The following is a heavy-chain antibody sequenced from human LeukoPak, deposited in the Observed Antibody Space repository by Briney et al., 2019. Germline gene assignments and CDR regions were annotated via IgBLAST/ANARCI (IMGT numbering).Heavy chain of an antibody. J-gene: IGHJ5*02. CDR1: GGSISSGGYS. Sequence: SETLSLTCAVSGGSISSGGYSWSWIRQPPGKGLEWIGYIYHSGSTYYNPSLKSRVTISVDRSKNQFSLKLSSLTAADTAVYYCGRVFVDYYGSGRYYNVNWFDPWGQGTLVTVPS. CDR3: GRVFVDYYGSGRYYNVNWFDP. D-gene: IGHD3-10*01. CDR2: IYHSGST. V-gene: IGHV4-30-2*01.